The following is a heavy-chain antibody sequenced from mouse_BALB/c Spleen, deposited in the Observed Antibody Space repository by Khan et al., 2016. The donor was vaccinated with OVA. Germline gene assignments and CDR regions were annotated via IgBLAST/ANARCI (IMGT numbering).Heavy chain of an antibody. J-gene: IGHJ2*01. CDR3: ARLLINFDY. Sequence: QVQLQQSGAELVNPGASVNLSCKASGYTLTSYWMHWVKQRPGQGLEWIGEINPSNGRTNYNEKFKSKATLTVDKSSSTAYRQLSSPTSEDSAVYYCARLLINFDYWGQGTTLTVSS. CDR1: GYTLTSYW. CDR2: INPSNGRT. V-gene: IGHV1S81*02. D-gene: IGHD2-1*01.